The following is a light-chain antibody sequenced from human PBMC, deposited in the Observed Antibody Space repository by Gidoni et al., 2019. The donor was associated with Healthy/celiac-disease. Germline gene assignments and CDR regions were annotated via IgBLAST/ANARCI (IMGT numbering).Light chain of an antibody. CDR2: WAS. V-gene: IGKV4-1*01. J-gene: IGKJ2*01. CDR3: QQYYSTPYA. CDR1: QSVLYSSNNKNY. Sequence: DFVMTESPDSLAVSLGERATINCKSSQSVLYSSNNKNYLAWYQQKPGQPPKLLIYWASTRESGVPDRFSGSRSGTDFTLTISSLQAEEVAVYYCQQYYSTPYAFGKGTKLEIK.